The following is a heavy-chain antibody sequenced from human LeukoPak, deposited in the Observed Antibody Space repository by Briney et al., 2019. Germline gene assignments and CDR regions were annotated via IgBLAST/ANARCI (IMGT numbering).Heavy chain of an antibody. J-gene: IGHJ6*02. CDR3: ARVLFGSTSTSGMDV. Sequence: GASVKVSCKASGGTFSSYAISWVRQAPGQGLEWMGGIIPIFGTANYAQKFQGRVTITADESTSTAYMELSSLRSEDTAVYYCARVLFGSTSTSGMDVWGQGTTVTVSS. D-gene: IGHD2-2*01. V-gene: IGHV1-69*13. CDR2: IIPIFGTA. CDR1: GGTFSSYA.